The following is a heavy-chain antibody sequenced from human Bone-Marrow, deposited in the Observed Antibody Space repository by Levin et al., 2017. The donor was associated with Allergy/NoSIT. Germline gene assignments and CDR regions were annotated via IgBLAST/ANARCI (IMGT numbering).Heavy chain of an antibody. D-gene: IGHD3-9*01. V-gene: IGHV3-7*01. CDR1: GFTFSSFW. CDR3: ARFGTGGDILTGYPYYHYYMDV. Sequence: ETLSLTCAASGFTFSSFWMSWVRQAPGKGLEWVANIKQDGSEKYYVDSVKGRFTISRDNGKKSLYLQMNRLRAEDTAVYSCARFGTGGDILTGYPYYHYYMDVWGNGTTVTVS. CDR2: IKQDGSEK. J-gene: IGHJ6*03.